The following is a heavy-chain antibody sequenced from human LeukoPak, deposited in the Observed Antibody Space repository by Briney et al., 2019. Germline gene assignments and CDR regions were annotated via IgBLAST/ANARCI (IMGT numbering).Heavy chain of an antibody. CDR1: GGSISSYY. D-gene: IGHD3-9*01. CDR2: IYYSGST. J-gene: IGHJ3*02. CDR3: ARQSYYDILTGYSQQAFDI. Sequence: SETLSLTCTVSGGSISSYYWSWIRQPPGKGLEWIGYIYYSGSTNYNPSLKSRVTISVDTSKNQFSLKLSSVTAADTAVYYCARQSYYDILTGYSQQAFDIWGQGTMVTVPS. V-gene: IGHV4-59*08.